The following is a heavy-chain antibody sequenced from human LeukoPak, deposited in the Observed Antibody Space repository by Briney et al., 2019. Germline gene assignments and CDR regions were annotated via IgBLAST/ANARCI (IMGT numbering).Heavy chain of an antibody. Sequence: PSETLSLTCTVYGGSFSGYYWNWIRQPPGKGLEWIGEINQRGGTDYNPSLKSRVAISADTAKNHISLKLNSVTAADTAVYYCARVGRGSSSCTNAPDYWGQGTLVTVSS. CDR2: INQRGGT. J-gene: IGHJ4*02. D-gene: IGHD2-2*01. CDR3: ARVGRGSSSCTNAPDY. V-gene: IGHV4-34*01. CDR1: GGSFSGYY.